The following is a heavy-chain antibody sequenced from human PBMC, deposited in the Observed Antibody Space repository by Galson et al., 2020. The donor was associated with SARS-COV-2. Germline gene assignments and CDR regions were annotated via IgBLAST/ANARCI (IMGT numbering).Heavy chain of an antibody. CDR2: IKRDGSEK. CDR1: GFTFSSYW. D-gene: IGHD3-22*01. V-gene: IGHV3-7*01. Sequence: GGSLRLSCAASGFTFSSYWMNWVRQAPGKGLEWVANIKRDGSEKNYVDSVKGRFTISRDNAMNSLYLQVSSLRAEDTALYYCAREADYYNSSGYQRVDACDIWGQGTVVTVSS. J-gene: IGHJ3*02. CDR3: AREADYYNSSGYQRVDACDI.